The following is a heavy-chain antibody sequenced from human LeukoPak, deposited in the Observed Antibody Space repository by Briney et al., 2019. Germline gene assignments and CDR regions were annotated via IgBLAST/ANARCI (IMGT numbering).Heavy chain of an antibody. Sequence: SETLSLTCAAYGGSFSGYYWSWSRQPPGKGLEWIGEINHSGSTNYNSSLKSRVTMSVDTSKNQFSLKLSSVTAADTAVYYCASGPYYDSSGHPGDYWGQGTLVTVSS. J-gene: IGHJ4*02. CDR3: ASGPYYDSSGHPGDY. V-gene: IGHV4-34*01. CDR2: INHSGST. CDR1: GGSFSGYY. D-gene: IGHD3-22*01.